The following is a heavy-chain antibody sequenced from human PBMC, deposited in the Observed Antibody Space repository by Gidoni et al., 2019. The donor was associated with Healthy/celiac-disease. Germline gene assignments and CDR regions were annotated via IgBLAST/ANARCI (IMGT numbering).Heavy chain of an antibody. CDR1: GFTFAAYT. J-gene: IGHJ6*02. Sequence: EVQLVESGGGVVQPGGSLRLSCAASGFTFAAYTMHWVRQSPGKGLEWVSISSWDGGSTYYADSVKGRFTISRDNSKNSLYLQMNSLRTEDTALYYCAKDLYCSSTSCYEYYYYYGMDVWGQGTTVTVSS. CDR2: SSWDGGST. D-gene: IGHD2-2*01. CDR3: AKDLYCSSTSCYEYYYYYGMDV. V-gene: IGHV3-43*01.